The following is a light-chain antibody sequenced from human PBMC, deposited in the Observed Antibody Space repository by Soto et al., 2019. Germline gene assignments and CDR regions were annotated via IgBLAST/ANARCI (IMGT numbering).Light chain of an antibody. CDR3: SSFTGSRAYV. CDR2: EVS. CDR1: SSDVGGYNY. J-gene: IGLJ1*01. Sequence: QSVLTQPASVSGSPGQSITISCTGTSSDVGGYNYVSWYQQQSGKAPKPMVHEVSNRPSGVSNRFSGSKSGNTASLTISGLQAEDEADYYCSSFTGSRAYVFGTGTKVTV. V-gene: IGLV2-14*01.